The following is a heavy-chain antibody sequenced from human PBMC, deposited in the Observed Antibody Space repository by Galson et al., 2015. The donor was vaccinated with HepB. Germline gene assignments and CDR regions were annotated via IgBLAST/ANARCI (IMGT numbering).Heavy chain of an antibody. D-gene: IGHD3-10*01. CDR3: ARGTQKPSNYYGSGSYYNSLVTNAFDI. CDR2: INHSGST. J-gene: IGHJ3*02. V-gene: IGHV4-34*01. CDR1: GGSFSGYY. Sequence: ETLSLTCAVYGGSFSGYYWSWIRQPPGKGLEWIGEINHSGSTNYNPSLKSRVTISVDTSKNQFSLKLSSVTAADTAVYYCARGTQKPSNYYGSGSYYNSLVTNAFDIWGQGTMVTVSS.